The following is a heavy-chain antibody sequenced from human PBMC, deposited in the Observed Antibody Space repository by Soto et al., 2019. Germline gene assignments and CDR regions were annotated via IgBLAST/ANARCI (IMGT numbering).Heavy chain of an antibody. CDR3: DKDAVDGDGVWLAEY. J-gene: IGHJ4*02. CDR2: LYGSGGGI. Sequence: AGSLRLSFAAYVFPFCSYAIIWFRQAPGKGLEWVSGLYGSGGGIHYADSVRGRFTISRDNYENSVYLQMNSLRVEDTAVYYCDKDAVDGDGVWLAEYWGQGTVVNV. CDR1: VFPFCSYA. D-gene: IGHD4-17*01. V-gene: IGHV3-23*01.